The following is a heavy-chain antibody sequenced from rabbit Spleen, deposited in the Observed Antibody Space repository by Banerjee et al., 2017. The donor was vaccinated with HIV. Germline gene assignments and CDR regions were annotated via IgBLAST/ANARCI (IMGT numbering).Heavy chain of an antibody. D-gene: IGHD1-1*01. CDR1: GFSFSSSSY. V-gene: IGHV1S40*01. CDR2: IELDSSAFT. J-gene: IGHJ6*01. CDR3: ARDTSSSFSSYGMDL. Sequence: QSLEESGGDLVKPGASLTLTCTASGFSFSSSSYMCWVRQAPGKGLEWIGCIELDSSAFTYFAHWANGRFTITKTSSTKVTLQVTSLTAADTATYFCARDTSSSFSSYGMDLWGPGTLVTVS.